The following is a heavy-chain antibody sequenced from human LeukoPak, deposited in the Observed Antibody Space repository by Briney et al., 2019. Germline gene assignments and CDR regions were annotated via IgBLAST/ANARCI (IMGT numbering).Heavy chain of an antibody. CDR1: GDSVRSDTYY. J-gene: IGHJ3*01. CDR3: VREATTEYYDSSGYYRQTEVFDA. V-gene: IGHV4-61*01. Sequence: SETLSLTCTVSGDSVRSDTYYWSWIRQPPGKGLEWIGYVYYSGRTNYNPSFKSRVTISVDTSRNQFSLKLRSVTAADTAVYYCVREATTEYYDSSGYYRQTEVFDAWGQGTMVTVSS. CDR2: VYYSGRT. D-gene: IGHD3-22*01.